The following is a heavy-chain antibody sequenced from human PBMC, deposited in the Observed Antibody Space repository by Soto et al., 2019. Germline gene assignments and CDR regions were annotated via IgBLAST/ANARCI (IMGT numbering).Heavy chain of an antibody. J-gene: IGHJ4*02. Sequence: PSETLSLTCAVYGGSFSGYYWSWIRQPPGKGLEWIGEINHSGSTNYNPSLKSRVTISVDTSKNQFSLKLSSVTAADTAVYYCARVGVGLAAPRVWPYWGQGTPVTVSS. V-gene: IGHV4-34*01. D-gene: IGHD6-13*01. CDR3: ARVGVGLAAPRVWPY. CDR2: INHSGST. CDR1: GGSFSGYY.